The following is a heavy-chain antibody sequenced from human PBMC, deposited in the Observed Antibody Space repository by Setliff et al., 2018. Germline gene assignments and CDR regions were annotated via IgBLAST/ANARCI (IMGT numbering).Heavy chain of an antibody. CDR1: GFTFSSYN. J-gene: IGHJ4*02. CDR3: ARDHNYAYDY. CDR2: ISSSSSNI. Sequence: GGSLRLSCAASGFTFSSYNMNWVRQAPGKGLEWVSYISSSSSNIYYADSVKGRFTISRDNSKNTLYLQMNSLRAEDTAVYYCARDHNYAYDYWGQGTLVTVSS. V-gene: IGHV3-48*01. D-gene: IGHD1-1*01.